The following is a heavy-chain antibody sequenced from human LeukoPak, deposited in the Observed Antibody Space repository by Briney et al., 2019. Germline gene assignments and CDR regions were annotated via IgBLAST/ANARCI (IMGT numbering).Heavy chain of an antibody. Sequence: SETLPLTCTVSGGSISSSSYYWSWIRQPPGKGLEWIGYIYYSGSTNYNPSLKSRVTISVDTSKNQFSLKLSSVTAADTAVYYCARVNYYDSSGPLRGYYYYYMDVWGKGTTVTISS. J-gene: IGHJ6*03. CDR3: ARVNYYDSSGPLRGYYYYYMDV. V-gene: IGHV4-61*01. CDR2: IYYSGST. D-gene: IGHD3-22*01. CDR1: GGSISSSSYY.